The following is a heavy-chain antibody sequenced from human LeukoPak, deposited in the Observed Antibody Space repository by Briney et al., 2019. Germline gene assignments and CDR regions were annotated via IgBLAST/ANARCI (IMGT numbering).Heavy chain of an antibody. J-gene: IGHJ4*02. Sequence: PGGSLRLSCAASGFTFDDYAMHWVRQAPGKGLEWVSGISWNSGSIGYADSVKGRFTISRDNAKNSLYLQMNSLRAEDTALYYCAKSIGIYSSGWDFDYWGQGIMVTVSS. D-gene: IGHD6-19*01. CDR2: ISWNSGSI. CDR1: GFTFDDYA. CDR3: AKSIGIYSSGWDFDY. V-gene: IGHV3-9*01.